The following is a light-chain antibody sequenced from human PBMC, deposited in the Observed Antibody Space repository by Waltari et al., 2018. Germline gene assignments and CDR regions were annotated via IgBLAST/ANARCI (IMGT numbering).Light chain of an antibody. CDR1: NIESKS. CDR3: QVWDANTDPGV. CDR2: YDN. Sequence: SYVLTQPPSVSVAPGETARITCGGTNIESKSVHWYRQRPGQAPVVVISYDNDRAAGIPGRFAGSNSGNTATLTSSRVEAGDEADYYCQVWDANTDPGVFGTGTEVTVL. J-gene: IGLJ1*01. V-gene: IGLV3-21*01.